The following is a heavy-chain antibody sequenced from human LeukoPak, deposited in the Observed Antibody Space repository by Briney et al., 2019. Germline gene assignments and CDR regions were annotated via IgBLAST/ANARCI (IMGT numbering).Heavy chain of an antibody. CDR1: GGTFSSYA. D-gene: IGHD4-17*01. CDR2: IIPIFGTA. Sequence: ASVKVSCKASGGTFSSYAISWVRQAPGQGLEWMGGIIPIFGTANHAQKFQGRVTITADESTSTAYMELSSLRSEDTAVYYCARGGGGIDYGDYGWFDPWGQGTLVTVSS. CDR3: ARGGGGIDYGDYGWFDP. V-gene: IGHV1-69*13. J-gene: IGHJ5*02.